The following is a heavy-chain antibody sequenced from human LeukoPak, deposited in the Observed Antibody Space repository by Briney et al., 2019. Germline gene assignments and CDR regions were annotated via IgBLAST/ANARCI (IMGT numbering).Heavy chain of an antibody. D-gene: IGHD2-15*01. Sequence: PSGTLSLTCTVSGGSISSYYWSWIRQPPGKGLEWIGYIYYSGSTNYNPSLKSRVTISVDTSKNQFSLKLSSVTAADTAVYYCARSLGYCSGGSCYSGGWFDPWGQGTLVTVSS. CDR3: ARSLGYCSGGSCYSGGWFDP. V-gene: IGHV4-59*01. CDR2: IYYSGST. CDR1: GGSISSYY. J-gene: IGHJ5*02.